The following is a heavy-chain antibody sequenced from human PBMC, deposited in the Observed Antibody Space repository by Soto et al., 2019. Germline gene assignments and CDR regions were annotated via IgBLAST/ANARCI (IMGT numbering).Heavy chain of an antibody. CDR3: ARDDDNEANAIDL. CDR2: ISYDGSNK. CDR1: GFTFSSYG. V-gene: IGHV3-30*03. Sequence: SLRLSCAASGFTFSSYGMHWVRQAPGKGLEWVAVISYDGSNKYYADSVKGRFTISRDNSRNTLYLQMDSLRAEDTAVYYCARDDDNEANAIDLWGQGTLVTVSS. J-gene: IGHJ5*02. D-gene: IGHD1-1*01.